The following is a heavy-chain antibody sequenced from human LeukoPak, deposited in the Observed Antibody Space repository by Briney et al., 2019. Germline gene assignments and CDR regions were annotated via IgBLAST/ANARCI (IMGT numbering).Heavy chain of an antibody. CDR3: AMATR. CDR2: IKEDGSAT. V-gene: IGHV3-7*04. CDR1: GFTFSGQW. J-gene: IGHJ4*02. Sequence: GGSLRLSCAASGFTFSGQWMSWVRQAPGKGLEWVANIKEDGSATSYVDSVKGRFTISRDNAKSSLYLQMNSLRVDDTVVYYCAMATRWGQGTLVTVSS.